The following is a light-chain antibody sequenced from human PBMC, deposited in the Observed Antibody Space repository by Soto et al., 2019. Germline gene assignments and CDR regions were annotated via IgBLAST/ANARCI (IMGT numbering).Light chain of an antibody. Sequence: QSVLTQPPSVSGAPGQRVTISCTGSSSNIGAGYDVHWYQQLPGTAPKLLIYGNSNRPSGVPDRFSGSKSGTSASLAITGRQAEDEADYYCQSYDSSLSAPVFGGGTKLTVL. CDR2: GNS. CDR3: QSYDSSLSAPV. V-gene: IGLV1-40*01. J-gene: IGLJ3*02. CDR1: SSNIGAGYD.